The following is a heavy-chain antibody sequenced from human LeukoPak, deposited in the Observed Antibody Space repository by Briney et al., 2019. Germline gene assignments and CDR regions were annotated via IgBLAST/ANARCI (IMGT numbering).Heavy chain of an antibody. CDR2: ISYDGSNK. Sequence: GGSLRLSCAASGFTFSSYAMHWVRQAPGKGLEWVAVISYDGSNKYYADSVKGRFTISRDNSKNTLYLQMNSLRAEDTAVYYCARPKGYSGYDFCDWGQGTLVTVSS. V-gene: IGHV3-30*04. CDR3: ARPKGYSGYDFCD. J-gene: IGHJ4*02. D-gene: IGHD5-12*01. CDR1: GFTFSSYA.